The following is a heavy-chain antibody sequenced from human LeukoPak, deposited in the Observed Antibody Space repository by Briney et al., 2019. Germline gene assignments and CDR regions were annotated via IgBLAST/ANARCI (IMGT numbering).Heavy chain of an antibody. CDR3: ARELLWFGELLPRQTYYFDY. J-gene: IGHJ4*02. D-gene: IGHD3-10*01. Sequence: GGSLRLSCAVSGFTFNTYWMSWVRQAPGKGLEWVSSISSSSSYIYYADSVKGRFTISRDNAKNSLYLQMNSLRAEDTAVYYCARELLWFGELLPRQTYYFDYWGQGTLVTVSS. CDR2: ISSSSSYI. CDR1: GFTFNTYW. V-gene: IGHV3-21*01.